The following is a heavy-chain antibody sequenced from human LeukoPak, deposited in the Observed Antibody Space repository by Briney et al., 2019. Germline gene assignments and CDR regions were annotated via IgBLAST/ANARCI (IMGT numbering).Heavy chain of an antibody. CDR3: ASWVPGGYDYY. Sequence: SETLSLTCTVSGYSISSGYYWGWIRQPPGKGLEWIGSIYHSGSTYYNPSLKSRVTISVDTSKNQFSLKLSSVTAADTAVYYCASWVPGGYDYYWGQGTLVTVSS. J-gene: IGHJ4*02. D-gene: IGHD5-12*01. CDR1: GYSISSGYY. V-gene: IGHV4-38-2*02. CDR2: IYHSGST.